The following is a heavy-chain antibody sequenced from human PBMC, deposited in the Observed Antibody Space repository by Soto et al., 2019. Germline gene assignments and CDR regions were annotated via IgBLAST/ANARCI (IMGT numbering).Heavy chain of an antibody. CDR2: LSYDGSQK. Sequence: QVHLVESGGGVVQPGRSLRLSCAASGFTFSIYAMHWVRQAPGKGLEWVAILSYDGSQKYYADSVKGRFTISRDNSKDTLYLQMNSLRPEDTALYYCARDQTAYSYGYEAFDYWGQGTLVTVSS. V-gene: IGHV3-30-3*01. CDR1: GFTFSIYA. D-gene: IGHD5-18*01. CDR3: ARDQTAYSYGYEAFDY. J-gene: IGHJ4*02.